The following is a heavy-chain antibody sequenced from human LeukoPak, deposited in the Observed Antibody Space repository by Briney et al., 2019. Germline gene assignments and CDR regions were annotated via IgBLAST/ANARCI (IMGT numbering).Heavy chain of an antibody. CDR3: ARLTYSCDSSGYYYFDY. Sequence: SETLSLTCAVSGYSISSAYYWGWIRQPPGKGLVWIGTVYHSGTYYNPSLKSRVTISVDTSKNQFSLNLTSVTAADTAVYYCARLTYSCDSSGYYYFDYWGQGTLVTVSS. D-gene: IGHD3-22*01. CDR1: GYSISSAYY. J-gene: IGHJ4*02. CDR2: VYHSGT. V-gene: IGHV4-38-2*01.